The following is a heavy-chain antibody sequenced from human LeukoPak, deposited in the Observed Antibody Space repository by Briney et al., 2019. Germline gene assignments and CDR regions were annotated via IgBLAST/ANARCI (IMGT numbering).Heavy chain of an antibody. J-gene: IGHJ5*02. CDR2: ISYDGSNK. Sequence: TGGSLRLSYAASGFTFSSYAVHWVRQAPGKGLEWVAVISYDGSNKYYADSVKGRFTISRDNSKNTLYLQMNSLRAEDTAVYYCARDRVGVQVPAANTNWFDPWGQGTLVTVSS. CDR3: ARDRVGVQVPAANTNWFDP. D-gene: IGHD2-2*01. V-gene: IGHV3-30-3*01. CDR1: GFTFSSYA.